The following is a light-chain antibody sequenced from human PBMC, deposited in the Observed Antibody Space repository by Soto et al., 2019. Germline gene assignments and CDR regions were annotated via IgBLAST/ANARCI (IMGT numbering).Light chain of an antibody. Sequence: DIQLTQSPPTLSASVGDRVTITCRASQSIRYYLAWYQQMPGKAPKLLIYGASSLQSGVPSRFSGSGSGTEFTRTISSLQPDDFATYFCQHHNSYSQTFGQGTKVDIK. CDR2: GAS. CDR3: QHHNSYSQT. V-gene: IGKV1-5*01. J-gene: IGKJ1*01. CDR1: QSIRYY.